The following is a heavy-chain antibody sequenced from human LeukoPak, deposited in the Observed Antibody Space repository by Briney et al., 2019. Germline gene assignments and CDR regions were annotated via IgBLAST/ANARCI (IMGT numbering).Heavy chain of an antibody. CDR1: GYIFTSYW. CDR3: ARRVGYCSSTSCYAVDY. D-gene: IGHD2-2*01. J-gene: IGHJ4*02. CDR2: IYPGDSDT. Sequence: GESLQISCKCSGYIFTSYWIGWVRQLPGKGLEWMGIIYPGDSDTRYSPSFQGQVTISADKSISTAYLQWSSLKASDTAMYYCARRVGYCSSTSCYAVDYWGQGTLVTVSS. V-gene: IGHV5-51*01.